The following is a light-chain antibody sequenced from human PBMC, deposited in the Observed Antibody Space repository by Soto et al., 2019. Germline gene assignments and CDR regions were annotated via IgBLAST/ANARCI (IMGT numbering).Light chain of an antibody. V-gene: IGKV4-1*01. CDR3: LQDYNYPLT. Sequence: DVVMTQSSDSLAASLGEGATINCKSRKNVLYSSNNRNYLVWYQQKPGQPPKVLIYWASTRETGVPDRFSVSVSGTDGTITISSLQPEDGATYYGLQDYNYPLTFGQGTKVDIK. J-gene: IGKJ1*01. CDR2: WAS. CDR1: KNVLYSSNNRNY.